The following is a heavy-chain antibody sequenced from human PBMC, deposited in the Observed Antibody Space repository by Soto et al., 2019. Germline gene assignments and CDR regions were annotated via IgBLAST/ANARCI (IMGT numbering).Heavy chain of an antibody. V-gene: IGHV3-30*18. CDR3: AKWEDRGYGFAFDS. CDR1: GFTFRSYG. J-gene: IGHJ4*02. D-gene: IGHD1-26*01. CDR2: ISYDGSNE. Sequence: QVQLVESGGGVVQPGRSLRLSCAASGFTFRSYGMHWVRQTPGKGLEWVAGISYDGSNEYYADSVKGRFTISRDNSKNTLYLQTDSLKTEDTAVYYCAKWEDRGYGFAFDSWGQGTLVTVSS.